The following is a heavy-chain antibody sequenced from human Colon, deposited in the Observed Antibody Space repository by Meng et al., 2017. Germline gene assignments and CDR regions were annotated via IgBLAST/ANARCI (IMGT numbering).Heavy chain of an antibody. CDR1: GGSISSYS. Sequence: SETLSLTCTVSGGSISSYSWSWIRQPPGKGLEWIGYIYYSGSTNYSPSLKSRVTISVDTSKNQFSLKLSSVTAADTAVYYCARVGANDDILTGWGQGPLVTVSS. D-gene: IGHD3-9*01. CDR3: ARVGANDDILTG. J-gene: IGHJ4*02. CDR2: IYYSGST. V-gene: IGHV4-59*01.